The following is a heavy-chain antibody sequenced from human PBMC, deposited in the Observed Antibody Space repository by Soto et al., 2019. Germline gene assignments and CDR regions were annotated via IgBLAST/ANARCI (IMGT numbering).Heavy chain of an antibody. D-gene: IGHD2-2*01. V-gene: IGHV1-69*13. Sequence: SVKVSCKASGGTFSSYAISWVRQAPGQGLEWMGGIIPISGTANYAQKFQGRVTITADESTSTAYMELSSLRSEDTAVYYCARSQGSSTIFDIKYYYYYCMDVLGHETTVTV. J-gene: IGHJ6*02. CDR1: GGTFSSYA. CDR3: ARSQGSSTIFDIKYYYYYCMDV. CDR2: IIPISGTA.